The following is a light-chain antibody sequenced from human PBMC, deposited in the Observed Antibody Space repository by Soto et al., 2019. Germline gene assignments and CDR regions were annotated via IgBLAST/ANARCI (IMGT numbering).Light chain of an antibody. J-gene: IGKJ2*01. CDR3: QQYGSSPPYT. CDR1: QSVRSTY. V-gene: IGKV3-20*01. CDR2: GAS. Sequence: ENVLTQTPGTLSLSPGERATLSCRASQSVRSTYLAWYQQKPGQAPRLLIYGASSRATGIPDRFSGSGSGTDFTLTISRLEPEDFAVYYCQQYGSSPPYTFGQGTKLEIK.